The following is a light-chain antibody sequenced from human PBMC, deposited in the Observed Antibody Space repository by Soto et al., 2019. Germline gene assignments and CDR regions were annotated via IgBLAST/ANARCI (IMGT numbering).Light chain of an antibody. CDR2: GAS. CDR3: QQYNSWTTIT. CDR1: QSISSE. J-gene: IGKJ5*01. Sequence: EIVMTQSQATLSVSPGERATLSCRASQSISSELGWYQQRPGQAPRLLIYGASTRATGIPARFSGSGSGTDFTLTISSLQSEDSAVYYCQQYNSWTTITFGQGTRLEIK. V-gene: IGKV3-15*01.